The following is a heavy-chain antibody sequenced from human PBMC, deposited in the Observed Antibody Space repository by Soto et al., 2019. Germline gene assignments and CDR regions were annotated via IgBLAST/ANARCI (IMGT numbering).Heavy chain of an antibody. CDR1: GGSFSGYY. D-gene: IGHD6-13*01. CDR2: INHSGST. CDR3: ARGREAGTLRPSKNWFGP. Sequence: TSETLSLTCAVYGGSFSGYYWSWIRQPPGKGLEWIGEINHSGSTNYNPSIKSRVTISVDTSKNQFSLKLSSVTAADTAVYYCARGREAGTLRPSKNWFGPWGQGTLVTVSS. V-gene: IGHV4-34*01. J-gene: IGHJ5*02.